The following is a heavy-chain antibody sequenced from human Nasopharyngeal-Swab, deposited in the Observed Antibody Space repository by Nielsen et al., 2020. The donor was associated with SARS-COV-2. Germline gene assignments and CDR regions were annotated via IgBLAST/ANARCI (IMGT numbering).Heavy chain of an antibody. Sequence: ASVKVSCKTSGYTFTDYYIHWVRQVPGQGLEWVGCINPYSGDTKYAQKFQGRVTVTRDTSRSTAYIELSRLRSDDTAVYYCARDYYDNYDSDCWGQGTLVTVSS. CDR3: ARDYYDNYDSDC. CDR1: GYTFTDYY. J-gene: IGHJ4*02. CDR2: INPYSGDT. D-gene: IGHD3-22*01. V-gene: IGHV1-2*02.